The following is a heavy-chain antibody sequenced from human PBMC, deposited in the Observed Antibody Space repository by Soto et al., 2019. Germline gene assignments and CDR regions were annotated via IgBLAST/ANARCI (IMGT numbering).Heavy chain of an antibody. CDR1: GFRFEDFA. J-gene: IGHJ5*02. Sequence: PGGSLRLSCAASGFRFEDFAMHWVRQAPGKGLEWVSGISWNSGNIGYADSVKGRFTTSRDNAKNSLYLQMNNLRPEDTALYYCARFDYSRSSKWLDPWGQGTLVTVS. CDR2: ISWNSGNI. CDR3: ARFDYSRSSKWLDP. V-gene: IGHV3-9*01. D-gene: IGHD6-6*01.